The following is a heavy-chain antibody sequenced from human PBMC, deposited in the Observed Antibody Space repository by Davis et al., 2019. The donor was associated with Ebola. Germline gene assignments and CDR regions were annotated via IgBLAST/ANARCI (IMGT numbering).Heavy chain of an antibody. CDR3: ARDGYGEGAFDI. D-gene: IGHD4-17*01. CDR1: GGSFSGYY. Sequence: SETLSLTCAVYGGSFSGYYWSWIRQPPGKGLEWIGEINHSGRTNYNPSLKSRVTISVDTSKNQFSLKLSSVTAADTAVYYCARDGYGEGAFDIWGQGTMVTVSS. CDR2: INHSGRT. J-gene: IGHJ3*02. V-gene: IGHV4-34*01.